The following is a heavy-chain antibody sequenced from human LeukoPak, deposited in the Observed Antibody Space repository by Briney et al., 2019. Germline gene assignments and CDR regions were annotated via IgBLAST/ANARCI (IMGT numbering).Heavy chain of an antibody. V-gene: IGHV3-9*03. J-gene: IGHJ3*02. Sequence: PGGSLRLSCVASGFIFDDYTMYWVRQVPGKGLELVSRISYNSGSVAYADSVKGRFTISRDNARNSLYLQMNSLRAEDMALYYCAKGRVTLIVDDVFDIWGQGTMVTVSS. CDR2: ISYNSGSV. CDR3: AKGRVTLIVDDVFDI. D-gene: IGHD3-22*01. CDR1: GFIFDDYT.